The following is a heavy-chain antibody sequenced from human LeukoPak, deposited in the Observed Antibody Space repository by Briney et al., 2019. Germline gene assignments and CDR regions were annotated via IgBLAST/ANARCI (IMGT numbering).Heavy chain of an antibody. V-gene: IGHV4-34*01. CDR3: ARGSTGMDV. D-gene: IGHD5/OR15-5a*01. J-gene: IGHJ6*02. CDR2: INHSGST. Sequence: SETLSLTCAVYGGSFSGYYWSWIRQPPGKGLEWIGEINHSGSTNYNPSLKSQVTISVDTSKNQFSLKLSSVTAADTAVYYCARGSTGMDVWGQGTTVTVSS. CDR1: GGSFSGYY.